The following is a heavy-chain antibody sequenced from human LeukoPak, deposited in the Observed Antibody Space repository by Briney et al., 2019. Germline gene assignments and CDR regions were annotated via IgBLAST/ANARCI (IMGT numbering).Heavy chain of an antibody. CDR2: INPSGGTI. J-gene: IGHJ4*02. Sequence: ASVKVSCKASGYTFTSYYFHWVRQAPGQVLEWVGIINPSGGTIRYAQNFEGRVTMTRDTSTSTVYMELSSLRSEDTAVYYCARRPAAAGGVGFDYWGQGTLVTVSS. CDR3: ARRPAAAGGVGFDY. V-gene: IGHV1-46*01. CDR1: GYTFTSYY. D-gene: IGHD6-13*01.